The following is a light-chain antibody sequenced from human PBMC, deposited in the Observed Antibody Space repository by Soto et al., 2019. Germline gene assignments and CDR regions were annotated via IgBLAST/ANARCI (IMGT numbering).Light chain of an antibody. V-gene: IGLV2-14*01. CDR3: SSYTSSTTVV. CDR2: DVN. CDR1: NSDVGAYDY. J-gene: IGLJ2*01. Sequence: QSALTQPASLSGSPGQSITISCTGTNSDVGAYDYVSWYQQDPGKAPKLMIYDVNNRPSGISNRFSGSKSGNTASLTISGLQAEDEADYYCSSYTSSTTVVFGGGTKLTVL.